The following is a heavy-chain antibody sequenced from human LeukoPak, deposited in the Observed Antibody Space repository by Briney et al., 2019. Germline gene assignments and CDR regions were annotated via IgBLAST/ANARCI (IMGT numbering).Heavy chain of an antibody. CDR1: GYTFTGYY. V-gene: IGHV1-2*02. Sequence: ASVKVSCKASGYTFTGYYMHWVRQAPGQGLEWMGWINPNSGGTNYAQKFQGRVTMTRDTSISTAYMELSRLRSDDTAVYYCARAWDSSGWAWERFDPWGQGTLVTVSS. D-gene: IGHD6-19*01. J-gene: IGHJ5*02. CDR2: INPNSGGT. CDR3: ARAWDSSGWAWERFDP.